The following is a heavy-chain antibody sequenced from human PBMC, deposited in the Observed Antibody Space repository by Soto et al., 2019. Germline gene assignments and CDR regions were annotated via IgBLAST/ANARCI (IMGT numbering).Heavy chain of an antibody. J-gene: IGHJ4*02. CDR2: IYYSGST. V-gene: IGHV4-39*01. Sequence: PSETLSLTCTVSGGSISSSSYYWGWIRQPPGKGLEWIGSIYYSGSTYYNPSLKSRVTISVDTSKNQFSLKLSSVTAADTAVYYCATHLMVRGPMPLKFDYWGQGTLVTVSS. CDR1: GGSISSSSYY. D-gene: IGHD3-10*01. CDR3: ATHLMVRGPMPLKFDY.